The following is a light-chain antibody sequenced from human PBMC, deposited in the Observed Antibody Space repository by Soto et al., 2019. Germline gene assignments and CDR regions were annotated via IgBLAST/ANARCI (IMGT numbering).Light chain of an antibody. J-gene: IGKJ1*01. V-gene: IGKV1-5*01. CDR2: DAS. CDR3: QQYNNYPWT. CDR1: QSVSIW. Sequence: DIQMTQSPSTLSASVGDRVTITCRASQSVSIWLAWYQQKPGKAPKLLIYDASSLESGVPSRFSGSGSGTEFTLTISSLQPDDFATYYCQQYNNYPWTFGHGTKVDFK.